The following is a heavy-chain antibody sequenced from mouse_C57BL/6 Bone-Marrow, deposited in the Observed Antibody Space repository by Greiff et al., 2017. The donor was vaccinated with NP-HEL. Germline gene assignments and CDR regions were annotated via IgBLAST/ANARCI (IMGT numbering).Heavy chain of an antibody. J-gene: IGHJ3*01. CDR3: TRVLGVGFAY. D-gene: IGHD4-1*01. CDR1: GFTFSDAW. V-gene: IGHV6-6*01. Sequence: EVQLQQSGGGLVQPGGSMKLSCAASGFTFSDAWMDWVRQSPEKGLEWVAEIRNKANNHATYYAESVKGRFTISRDDSKSSVYLQMNSLRAEDTGIYYCTRVLGVGFAYWGQGTLVTVSA. CDR2: IRNKANNHAT.